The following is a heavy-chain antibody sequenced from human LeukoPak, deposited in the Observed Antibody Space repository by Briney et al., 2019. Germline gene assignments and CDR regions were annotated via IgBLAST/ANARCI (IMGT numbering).Heavy chain of an antibody. CDR3: ARETGSGGRSFEYAFDI. D-gene: IGHD6-19*01. Sequence: SQTLSLTCAISGDSVSSNSAAWNWIRQSPSRGLEWLGRTYYRSKWYNDYAVSVKSRITINPDTSKYQFSLQLNSVTPEDTAVYYCARETGSGGRSFEYAFDIWGQGTMVTVSS. CDR1: GDSVSSNSAA. J-gene: IGHJ3*02. CDR2: TYYRSKWYN. V-gene: IGHV6-1*01.